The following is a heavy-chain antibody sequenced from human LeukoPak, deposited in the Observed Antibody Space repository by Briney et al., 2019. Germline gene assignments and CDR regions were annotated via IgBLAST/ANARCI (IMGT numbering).Heavy chain of an antibody. D-gene: IGHD3-22*01. CDR3: ARGLGGTYNYDSRGYYFDY. CDR2: IYVAGST. CDR1: GGSISGYYY. V-gene: IGHV4-4*07. Sequence: KPSETLSLTCTVAGGSISGYYYWSWIRPSAGKGLEWIGRIYVAGSTNYNPSLKSRVAMSIDTSKNQFSLRLSSVTAADTAVYYCARGLGGTYNYDSRGYYFDYWGQGTLVTVSS. J-gene: IGHJ4*02.